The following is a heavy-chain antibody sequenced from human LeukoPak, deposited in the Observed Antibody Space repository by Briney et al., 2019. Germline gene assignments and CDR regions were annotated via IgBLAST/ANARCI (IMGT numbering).Heavy chain of an antibody. V-gene: IGHV4-61*01. CDR2: IYYSGST. D-gene: IGHD2-21*02. CDR1: GGSGSRGSDY. Sequence: SETLSLTSTVSGGSGSRGSDYWSWIRQPPAKGQEWIGSIYYSGSTNYNPSLKSRDTISVDTSKTQFSLKLSSVTAADTAVYYCARLMGDSSDLHEYWGRGTLVTVSS. J-gene: IGHJ4*02. CDR3: ARLMGDSSDLHEY.